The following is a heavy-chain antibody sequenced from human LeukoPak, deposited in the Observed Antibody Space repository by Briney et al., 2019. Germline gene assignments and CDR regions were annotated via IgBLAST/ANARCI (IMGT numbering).Heavy chain of an antibody. CDR3: ARGVSGWGLQKRGDFDY. J-gene: IGHJ4*02. CDR2: INPSGGST. V-gene: IGHV1-46*01. CDR1: GGTFTSYY. Sequence: ASVKVSCKASGGTFTSYYMHWVRQAPGQGLEWMGIINPSGGSTSYAQKFQGRVTMTRDTSTSTVYMELSSLRSEDTAVYYCARGVSGWGLQKRGDFDYWGQGTLVTVSS. D-gene: IGHD1-26*01.